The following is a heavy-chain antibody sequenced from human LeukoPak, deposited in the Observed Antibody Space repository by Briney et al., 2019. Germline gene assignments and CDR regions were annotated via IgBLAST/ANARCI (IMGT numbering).Heavy chain of an antibody. Sequence: GGSLRLSCAASGFTFSSYSMNWVGQAPGKGLEWVSSISSSSYIYYADSVKGRFTISRDNAKNSLYLQMNSLRAEDTAVYYCARDEAVGASDYWGQGTLVTVSS. CDR2: ISSSSYI. J-gene: IGHJ4*02. CDR1: GFTFSSYS. CDR3: ARDEAVGASDY. V-gene: IGHV3-21*01. D-gene: IGHD1-26*01.